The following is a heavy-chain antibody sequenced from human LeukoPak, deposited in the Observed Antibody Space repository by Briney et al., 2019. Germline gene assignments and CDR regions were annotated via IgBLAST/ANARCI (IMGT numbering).Heavy chain of an antibody. D-gene: IGHD2-2*01. CDR1: GFDFSKAW. V-gene: IGHV3-15*01. J-gene: IGHJ6*03. CDR2: IKSNSDGGTT. Sequence: GGSLRLSCGASGFDFSKAWLTWVRQAPGKGLEWVGRIKSNSDGGTTEYAPPVNGRFTISKDDSKNTVYLQMNSLTNEDTAVYYFTTEGRSSSRCYGYYYYYYMDVWGKGTTVIVSS. CDR3: TTEGRSSSRCYGYYYYYYMDV.